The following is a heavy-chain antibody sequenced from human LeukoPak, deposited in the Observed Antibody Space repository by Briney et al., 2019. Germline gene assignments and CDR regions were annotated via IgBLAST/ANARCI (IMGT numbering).Heavy chain of an antibody. D-gene: IGHD6-13*01. V-gene: IGHV3-30*04. CDR1: GFTFSSYA. CDR2: ISYDGSNK. Sequence: GGSLRLSCAASGFTFSSYAMHWVRQAPGKGLEWVAVISYDGSNKYYADSVKGRFTISRDNSKNTLYLQMNSLRAEDMAVYYCARTRYSSSWDVHYYYGMDVWGKGTTVTVSS. CDR3: ARTRYSSSWDVHYYYGMDV. J-gene: IGHJ6*04.